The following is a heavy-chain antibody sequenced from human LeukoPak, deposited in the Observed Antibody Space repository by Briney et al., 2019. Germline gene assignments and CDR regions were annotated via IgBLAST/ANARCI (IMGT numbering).Heavy chain of an antibody. CDR3: ARRAVGNSYYYYMDV. Sequence: ASVKVSCKASGYTFTTCDINWVRQVTGQGLEWMGWMNPNSGNTGYAQKFQGGVTITRNTSISTGFMELSSLRSEDTAVYYCARRAVGNSYYYYMDVWGKGTTVTVSS. J-gene: IGHJ6*03. D-gene: IGHD6-19*01. CDR2: MNPNSGNT. CDR1: GYTFTTCD. V-gene: IGHV1-8*03.